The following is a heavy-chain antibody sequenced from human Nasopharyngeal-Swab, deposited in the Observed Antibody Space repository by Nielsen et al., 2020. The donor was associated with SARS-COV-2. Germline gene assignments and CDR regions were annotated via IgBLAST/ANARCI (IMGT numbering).Heavy chain of an antibody. D-gene: IGHD3-9*01. CDR1: GGSISSSSYY. CDR3: ARDGDILTGENDAFDI. V-gene: IGHV4-39*07. J-gene: IGHJ3*02. CDR2: IYYSGST. Sequence: SETLSLTCTVSGGSISSSSYYWGWIRQPPGKGLEWIGSIYYSGSTYYNPSLKSRVTISVDTSKNQFSLKLSSVTAADTAVYYCARDGDILTGENDAFDIWGQGTMVTVSS.